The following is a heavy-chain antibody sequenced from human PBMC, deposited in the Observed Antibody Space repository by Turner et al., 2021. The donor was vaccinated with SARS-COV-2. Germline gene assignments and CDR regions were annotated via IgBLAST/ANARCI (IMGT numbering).Heavy chain of an antibody. CDR2: SKHSGST. V-gene: IGHV4-34*01. CDR1: GGSFSGYF. Sequence: VQLQQWCAGLLKPSETLSLTCAVYGGSFSGYFWTWIRQPPGKGLEWIGESKHSGSTNYNPSLKSRVTISVDTSKNQFSLKLSSVTAADTAVYYCARGQGWLQPPFGYWGQGTLVTVSS. CDR3: ARGQGWLQPPFGY. D-gene: IGHD3-3*01. J-gene: IGHJ4*02.